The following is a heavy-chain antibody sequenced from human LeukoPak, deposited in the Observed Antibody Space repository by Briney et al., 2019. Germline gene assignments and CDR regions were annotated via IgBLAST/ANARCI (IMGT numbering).Heavy chain of an antibody. Sequence: GGSLRLSCAASGFTFSNAWMSWVRQAPGKGLEWVGRIKSKTDGGTTDYAAPVKGRFTISRDDSKNTLYLQMNSLKTEDTAVYYCTVRGVIITPFDYWGQGTLVTVSS. V-gene: IGHV3-15*01. J-gene: IGHJ4*02. CDR3: TVRGVIITPFDY. CDR2: IKSKTDGGTT. CDR1: GFTFSNAW. D-gene: IGHD3-10*01.